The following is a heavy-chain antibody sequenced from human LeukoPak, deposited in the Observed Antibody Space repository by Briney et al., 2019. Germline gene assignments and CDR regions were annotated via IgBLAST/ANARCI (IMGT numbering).Heavy chain of an antibody. D-gene: IGHD2-15*01. CDR3: ARECRSGGSGSFDY. Sequence: ASVKVSCKASGYTFTGYYMHWVRQAPGQGLEWMGWINPNSGGTNYAQKFQGRVTMTRNTSISTAYMYLSSLRSEDTAVYYCARECRSGGSGSFDYWGQGSLVTVSS. CDR1: GYTFTGYY. CDR2: INPNSGGT. J-gene: IGHJ4*02. V-gene: IGHV1-2*02.